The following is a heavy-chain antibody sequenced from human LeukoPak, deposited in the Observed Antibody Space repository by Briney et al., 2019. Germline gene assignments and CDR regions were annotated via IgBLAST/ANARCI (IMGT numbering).Heavy chain of an antibody. V-gene: IGHV3-21*01. CDR3: ARSESSSSGWSDYFDY. Sequence: GGSLRLSCAASGFTFSSYSMNWVRQAPGKGLEWVSSISSSSSYIYYADSVKGRFTISRDNAKNSLYLQMNSLRAEDTAVYYCARSESSSSGWSDYFDYWGQGTLVTVSS. J-gene: IGHJ4*02. CDR1: GFTFSSYS. CDR2: ISSSSSYI. D-gene: IGHD6-19*01.